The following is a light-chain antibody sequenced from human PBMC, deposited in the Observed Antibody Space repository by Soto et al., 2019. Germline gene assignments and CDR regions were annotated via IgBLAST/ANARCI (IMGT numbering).Light chain of an antibody. CDR3: QQYNSYLFT. CDR2: AAS. J-gene: IGKJ5*01. CDR1: QNVSSW. V-gene: IGKV1-5*01. Sequence: DIQMTQSPSTLSAFVGDRVPITCRARQNVSSWLAWYQQRPGKAPQLLIYAASSLQSGVPSRFSGSGSGTEFTLTISSLQPDDFATYYCQQYNSYLFTFGQGTRLEIK.